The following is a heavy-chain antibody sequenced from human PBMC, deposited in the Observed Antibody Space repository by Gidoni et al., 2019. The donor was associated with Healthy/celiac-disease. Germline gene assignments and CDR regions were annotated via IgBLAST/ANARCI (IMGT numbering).Heavy chain of an antibody. CDR2: IYYSGST. D-gene: IGHD7-27*01. J-gene: IGHJ4*02. V-gene: IGHV4-59*08. CDR3: ARHGLGNYYFDY. CDR1: GGSISSYY. Sequence: QVQLQESGPGLVKPSATLSLTCTVSGGSISSYYWSWIRQPPGKGLEWIGYIYYSGSTNYNPSLKSRVTISVDTSKNQFSLKLSSVTAADTAVYYCARHGLGNYYFDYWGQGTLVTVSS.